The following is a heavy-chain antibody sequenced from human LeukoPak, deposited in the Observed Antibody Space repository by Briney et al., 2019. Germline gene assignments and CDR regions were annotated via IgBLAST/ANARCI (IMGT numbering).Heavy chain of an antibody. CDR2: INHSGST. Sequence: SETLSLTCAVYGGSFSDYYWSWIRQPPGKGLEWIGEINHSGSTNYNPSLKSRVTISVDTSKNQFSLKLSSVTAADTAVYYCASSSGYYIAFDYWGQGTLVTVSS. CDR1: GGSFSDYY. J-gene: IGHJ4*02. D-gene: IGHD3-22*01. V-gene: IGHV4-34*01. CDR3: ASSSGYYIAFDY.